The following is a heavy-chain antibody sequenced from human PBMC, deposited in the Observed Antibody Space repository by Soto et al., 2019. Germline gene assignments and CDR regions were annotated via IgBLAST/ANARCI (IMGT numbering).Heavy chain of an antibody. Sequence: QVQLVQSGAEVKKPAASVKVSCKASGYTFTSYDINWVRQATGQGLEWMGWMNPNSGNTGYAQKFQGRVTMTRDTSTRKAYIELGSLRSHDMGVYYCAAPTWGNLLYFYYGMDVWGQGTTVTVSS. D-gene: IGHD3-16*01. CDR2: MNPNSGNT. V-gene: IGHV1-8*01. CDR3: AAPTWGNLLYFYYGMDV. CDR1: GYTFTSYD. J-gene: IGHJ6*02.